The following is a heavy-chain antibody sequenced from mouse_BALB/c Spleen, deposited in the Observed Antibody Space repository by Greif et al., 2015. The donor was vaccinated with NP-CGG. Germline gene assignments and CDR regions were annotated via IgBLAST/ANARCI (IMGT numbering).Heavy chain of an antibody. V-gene: IGHV5-17*02. CDR1: GFTFSSFG. J-gene: IGHJ2*01. Sequence: DVMLVESGGGLVQPGGSRKLSCAASGFTFSSFGMHWVRQAPEKGLEWVAYISSGSSTIYYADTGKGRFTISRDNPKNTLFLQMTSLRSEDTAMYYCARLFDYWGQGTTLTVSS. CDR2: ISSGSSTI. CDR3: ARLFDY.